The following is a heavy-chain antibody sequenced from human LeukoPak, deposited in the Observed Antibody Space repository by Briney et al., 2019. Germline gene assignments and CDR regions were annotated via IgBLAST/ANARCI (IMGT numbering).Heavy chain of an antibody. CDR2: IKSKTDGGTT. CDR1: GFTFSNAW. V-gene: IGHV3-15*01. D-gene: IGHD3-22*01. CDR3: TTWIYDGSGFTGY. J-gene: IGHJ4*02. Sequence: GGSLRLSCAASGFTFSNAWMSWVRQAPGKGLEWVGRIKSKTDGGTTDYAAPVKGRFTISRDDSKNTLYLQMNSLKTEDTAVYYCTTWIYDGSGFTGYWGQGTLVTVSS.